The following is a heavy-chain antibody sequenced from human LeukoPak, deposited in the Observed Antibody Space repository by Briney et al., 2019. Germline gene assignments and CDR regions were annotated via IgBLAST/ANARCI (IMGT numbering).Heavy chain of an antibody. V-gene: IGHV4-4*02. CDR3: GKVGGSSGWYSGFYYYYYGMDV. CDR1: GGSISSSNW. D-gene: IGHD6-19*01. CDR2: IYHSGST. Sequence: KPSETLSLTCAVSGGSISSSNWWSWVRQPPGKGLEWIGEIYHSGSTNYNPSLKSRVTISVDKSKNQFSLKLSSVTAADTAVYYCGKVGGSSGWYSGFYYYYYGMDVWGQGTTVTVSS. J-gene: IGHJ6*02.